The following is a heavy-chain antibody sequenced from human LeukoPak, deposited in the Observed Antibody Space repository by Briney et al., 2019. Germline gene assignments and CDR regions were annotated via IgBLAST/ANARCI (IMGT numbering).Heavy chain of an antibody. CDR3: ARGGYSNANKFYYYGMDV. CDR1: GFIFSSYE. D-gene: IGHD4-11*01. CDR2: ISNSGSTI. J-gene: IGHJ6*02. V-gene: IGHV3-48*03. Sequence: GGSLRLSCAASGFIFSSYEMNWVRQAPGKGLEWVSYISNSGSTIHYADSVKGRFTISRDNAKNSLYLQMNSLRTEDTAVYYCARGGYSNANKFYYYGMDVWGQGTTVTV.